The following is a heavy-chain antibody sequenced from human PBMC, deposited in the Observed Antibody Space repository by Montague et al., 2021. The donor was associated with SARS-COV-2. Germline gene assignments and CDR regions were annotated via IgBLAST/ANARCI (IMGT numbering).Heavy chain of an antibody. CDR1: GGSLSGSW. CDR3: ARDVRYYDFWSGRAQTSPDY. CDR2: IYHSGST. D-gene: IGHD3-3*01. J-gene: IGHJ4*02. Sequence: SETLSLTCAVYGGSLSGSWWSWIRQSPGKGLEWIGSIYHSGSTYYNPSLKSRVTISVDTSKNQFSLKLSSVTAADTAVYYCARDVRYYDFWSGRAQTSPDYWGQGTLVTVSS. V-gene: IGHV4-34*01.